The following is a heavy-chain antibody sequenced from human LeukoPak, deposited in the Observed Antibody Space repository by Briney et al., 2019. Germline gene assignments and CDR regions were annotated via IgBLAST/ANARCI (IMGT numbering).Heavy chain of an antibody. CDR3: ARRDYDYVWGSYSL. J-gene: IGHJ4*02. CDR1: GFTFSSYA. Sequence: PGGSLRLSCAASGFTFSSYAMHWVRQAPGKGLEYVSAISSNGGSTYYANSVKGRFTISRDNSKNTLYLQMGSLRAEDMAVYYCARRDYDYVWGSYSLWGQGTLVTVSS. D-gene: IGHD3-16*01. V-gene: IGHV3-64*01. CDR2: ISSNGGST.